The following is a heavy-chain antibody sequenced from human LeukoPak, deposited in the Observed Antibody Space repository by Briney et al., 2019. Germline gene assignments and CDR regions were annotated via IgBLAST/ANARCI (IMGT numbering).Heavy chain of an antibody. V-gene: IGHV1-18*01. D-gene: IGHD1-26*01. CDR2: ISAYNSNT. Sequence: ASVKVSCKASGYTFTSYGINWVRQAPGQGLEWMGWISAYNSNTHYAQKLQGRVTMTTDTSTSTAYMELSSLRSEDTAVYYCARDLARIVGATRLDYWGQGTLVTVSS. J-gene: IGHJ4*02. CDR3: ARDLARIVGATRLDY. CDR1: GYTFTSYG.